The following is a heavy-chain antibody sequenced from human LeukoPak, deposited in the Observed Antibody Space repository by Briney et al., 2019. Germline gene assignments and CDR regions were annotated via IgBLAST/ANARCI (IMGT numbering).Heavy chain of an antibody. J-gene: IGHJ4*02. CDR2: ISADNGNT. V-gene: IGHV1-18*04. D-gene: IGHD5-12*01. CDR1: GFTFKNYG. Sequence: ASVNVSCKASGFTFKNYGFSWVRQAPGQGLQWMGWISADNGNTKYAQNLQGRVIMTTDRSTGTAYVELTSLRSDDAAVYYCARDRRGYSAYDGEGFDYWGQGTLVTVSS. CDR3: ARDRRGYSAYDGEGFDY.